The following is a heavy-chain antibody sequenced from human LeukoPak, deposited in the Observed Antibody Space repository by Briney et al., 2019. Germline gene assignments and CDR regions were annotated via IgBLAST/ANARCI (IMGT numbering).Heavy chain of an antibody. CDR3: ARDRGSSSGWFDP. Sequence: GGSLRLSCAASGFTLSSYGMHWVRQAPGKGLEWVAVIWYDGSNKYYADSVKGRFTISRDNSKNTLYLQMNSLRAEDTAVYYCARDRGSSSGWFDPWGQGTLVTVSS. V-gene: IGHV3-33*01. CDR2: IWYDGSNK. D-gene: IGHD6-13*01. CDR1: GFTLSSYG. J-gene: IGHJ5*02.